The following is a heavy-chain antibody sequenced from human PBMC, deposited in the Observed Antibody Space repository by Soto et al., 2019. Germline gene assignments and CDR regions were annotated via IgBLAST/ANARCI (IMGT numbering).Heavy chain of an antibody. J-gene: IGHJ3*02. Sequence: GGSLRLSCAASGFTFSSYGMHWVRQAPGKGLEWVAVIWYDGSNKYYADSVKGRFTISRDNSKNTLYLQMNSLRAEDTAVYYCARFSGSYNAFDIWGQGTMVTVSS. CDR2: IWYDGSNK. V-gene: IGHV3-33*01. CDR1: GFTFSSYG. CDR3: ARFSGSYNAFDI. D-gene: IGHD1-26*01.